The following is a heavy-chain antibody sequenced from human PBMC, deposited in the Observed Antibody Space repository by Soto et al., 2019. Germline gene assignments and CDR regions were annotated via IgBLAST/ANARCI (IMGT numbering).Heavy chain of an antibody. CDR1: GFSLSTSGVG. CDR3: SHRQTDSHAFHM. CDR2: IYWDDDE. J-gene: IGHJ3*02. D-gene: IGHD2-15*01. V-gene: IGHV2-5*02. Sequence: QITLKESGPTQVKPTQTLTLTCTFSGFSLSTSGVGVGWIRQPPGKALEWLAVIYWDDDERYSPSLKTRLTITKDTSKNQVVLTMTNMEPVDTATYYCSHRQTDSHAFHMWGQGTMVTVSS.